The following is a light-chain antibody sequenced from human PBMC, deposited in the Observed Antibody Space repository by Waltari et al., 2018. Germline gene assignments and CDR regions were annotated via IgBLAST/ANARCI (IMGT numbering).Light chain of an antibody. J-gene: IGLJ7*01. Sequence: SYDLTQPLSVSVALGQTARITCGGNKIGAKSVHWYQQKPGQAPLLVIYRDNTRPSRIPERFSGSNSENTATLTISGAQAADEADYYCQVRDSNTAVFGGGTHLTVL. CDR2: RDN. CDR1: KIGAKS. V-gene: IGLV3-9*01. CDR3: QVRDSNTAV.